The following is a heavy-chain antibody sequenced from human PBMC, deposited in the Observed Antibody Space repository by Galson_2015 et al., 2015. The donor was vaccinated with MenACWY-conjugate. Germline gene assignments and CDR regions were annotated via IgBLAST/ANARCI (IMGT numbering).Heavy chain of an antibody. D-gene: IGHD6-19*01. Sequence: SLRLSCAASGFTFSSYAMNWVRQAPGKGLEWVSYISSSSSNIYYADSVKGRFTISRDNAKNSLYLQMNSLRAEDTAVYYCASQASGWFIPFGYWGQGTLVTVSS. V-gene: IGHV3-48*04. CDR3: ASQASGWFIPFGY. CDR2: ISSSSSNI. CDR1: GFTFSSYA. J-gene: IGHJ4*02.